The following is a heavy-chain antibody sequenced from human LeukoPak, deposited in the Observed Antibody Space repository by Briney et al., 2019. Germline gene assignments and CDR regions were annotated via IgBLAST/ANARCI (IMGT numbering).Heavy chain of an antibody. D-gene: IGHD6-19*01. CDR3: ARGAGYSSGWYSWFDP. CDR2: INPNSGGT. J-gene: IGHJ5*02. Sequence: VSVKVSCKASGYTFTGYYMHWVRQAPGQGLEWMGWINPNSGGTNYAQKFQGWVTMTRDTSISTAYMELSRLRSDDTAVYYCARGAGYSSGWYSWFDPWGQGTLVTVSS. V-gene: IGHV1-2*04. CDR1: GYTFTGYY.